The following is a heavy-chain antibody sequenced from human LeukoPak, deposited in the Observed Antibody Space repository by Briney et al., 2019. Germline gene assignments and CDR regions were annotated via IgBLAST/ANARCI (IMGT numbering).Heavy chain of an antibody. CDR1: GFTFSSYS. V-gene: IGHV3-21*01. D-gene: IGHD6-13*01. J-gene: IGHJ4*02. CDR3: ARDFFAAAGPIYFDY. Sequence: PGGSLRLSCAASGFTFSSYSMNWVRQAPGKGLEWVSSISSSSSYIYYADSVKGRFTISRDNAKNSLYLQMNSLRAEDTAVYYCARDFFAAAGPIYFDYWGQGTLVTVSS. CDR2: ISSSSSYI.